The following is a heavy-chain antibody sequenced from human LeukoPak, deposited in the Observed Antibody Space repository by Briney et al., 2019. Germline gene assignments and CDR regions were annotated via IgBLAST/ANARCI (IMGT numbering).Heavy chain of an antibody. CDR3: AKDSGSYFDY. D-gene: IGHD1-26*01. J-gene: IGHJ4*02. CDR1: GFTFSSYA. Sequence: GGSLRLSCAASGFTFSSYAMSWVRQAPGKGLEWVSAISGSGGNTYYADSVKGRFTTSRDNSKNTLYLQMNSLRAEDTAVYSCAKDSGSYFDYWGQGTLVTVSS. CDR2: ISGSGGNT. V-gene: IGHV3-23*01.